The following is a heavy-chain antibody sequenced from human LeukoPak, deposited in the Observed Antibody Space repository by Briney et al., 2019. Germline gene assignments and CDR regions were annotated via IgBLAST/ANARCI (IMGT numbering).Heavy chain of an antibody. V-gene: IGHV3-23*01. Sequence: GGSLRLSCTASGFIFDTHTPTWVRQAPGKGLEWVASISGSGDSTNYGDSVKGRFTISRDNFKRTVHLEMSNLRADDTAMYYCVRRAAVRGMDFWGLGTTVIVSS. CDR2: ISGSGDST. CDR1: GFIFDTHT. D-gene: IGHD1-14*01. J-gene: IGHJ6*02. CDR3: VRRAAVRGMDF.